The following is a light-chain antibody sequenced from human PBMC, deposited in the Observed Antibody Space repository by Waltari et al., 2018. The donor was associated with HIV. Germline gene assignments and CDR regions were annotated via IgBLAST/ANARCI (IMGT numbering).Light chain of an antibody. CDR1: SSDVGRYDY. CDR2: AVN. Sequence: QSALTQPPSASGSLGQSVTISCTGSSSDVGRYDYVSWYQQHPGKAPKLLIFAVNKRPAGVPDRFSGSKSGNTASLTVSGLQAEDEAEYSCSSYAGINPVIFGGGTTLTVL. J-gene: IGLJ2*01. V-gene: IGLV2-8*01. CDR3: SSYAGINPVI.